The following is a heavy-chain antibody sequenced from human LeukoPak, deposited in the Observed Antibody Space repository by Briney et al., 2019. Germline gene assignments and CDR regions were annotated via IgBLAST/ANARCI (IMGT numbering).Heavy chain of an antibody. Sequence: ASVKVSCKASGYTFTSYDINWVRQATGQGLEWMGWMSPNSGHTGYAQKFQGRVTMTRNTSISTAYMELSSLRSEDTAVYYCARGGGSTWTQRGYFQHWGQGTLVTVSS. CDR1: GYTFTSYD. CDR2: MSPNSGHT. D-gene: IGHD6-13*01. V-gene: IGHV1-8*01. CDR3: ARGGGSTWTQRGYFQH. J-gene: IGHJ1*01.